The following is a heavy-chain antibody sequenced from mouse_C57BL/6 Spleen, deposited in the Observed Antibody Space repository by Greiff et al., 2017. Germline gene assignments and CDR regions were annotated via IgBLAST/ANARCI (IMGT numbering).Heavy chain of an antibody. Sequence: QVQLQQPGAELVKPGASVKMSCQASGYTFTSYWITWVKQRSGQGLEWIGDIYPGSGSTNYNEKFKSKATLTVDTSSSTAYMQLSILTSEDSAVYYCARDYYDYPYAMDYWGQGTSVTVSS. CDR2: IYPGSGST. J-gene: IGHJ4*01. CDR1: GYTFTSYW. CDR3: ARDYYDYPYAMDY. V-gene: IGHV1-55*01. D-gene: IGHD2-4*01.